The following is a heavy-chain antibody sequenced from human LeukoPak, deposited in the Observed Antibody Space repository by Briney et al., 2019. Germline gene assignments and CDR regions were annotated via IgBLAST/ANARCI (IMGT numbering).Heavy chain of an antibody. CDR3: SRGGPVAGTHKYFQH. CDR2: MNPNNGNT. D-gene: IGHD6-19*01. Sequence: ASVTVSCKASGGTLSDYGITWVRQATGQGLEWMGWMNPNNGNTDYAQKFQGRVTLTRNTSISTAYMELSSLRSEDTAVYYCSRGGPVAGTHKYFQHWGQGTLVTVSS. V-gene: IGHV1-8*02. J-gene: IGHJ1*01. CDR1: GGTLSDYG.